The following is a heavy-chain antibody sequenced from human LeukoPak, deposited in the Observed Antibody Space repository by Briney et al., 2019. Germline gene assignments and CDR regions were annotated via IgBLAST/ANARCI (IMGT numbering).Heavy chain of an antibody. D-gene: IGHD5-18*01. CDR2: ISGSGGST. CDR3: ASGGYSSGYAMQGGWFDP. V-gene: IGHV3-23*01. Sequence: PGGSLRLSCAASGFTFSSYAMSWVRQAPGKGLEWVSAISGSGGSTYYADSVKGRFTISRDNSKNTLYLQMNSLRAEDTAVYYCASGGYSSGYAMQGGWFDPWGQGTLVTVSS. CDR1: GFTFSSYA. J-gene: IGHJ5*02.